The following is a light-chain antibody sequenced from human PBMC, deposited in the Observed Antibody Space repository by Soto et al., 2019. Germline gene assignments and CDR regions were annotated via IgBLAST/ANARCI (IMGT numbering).Light chain of an antibody. V-gene: IGLV2-11*01. CDR2: DVS. CDR3: CSYAGDLAL. J-gene: IGLJ2*01. Sequence: QSVLTQPGSVSGSPGQSVTISCTGTSSGVGGYDFVSWYQQHPGKAPKLMISDVSKRPSGVPDRFSGSKSGNTASMTISGLQAEDEADYYCCSYAGDLALFGGGT. CDR1: SSGVGGYDF.